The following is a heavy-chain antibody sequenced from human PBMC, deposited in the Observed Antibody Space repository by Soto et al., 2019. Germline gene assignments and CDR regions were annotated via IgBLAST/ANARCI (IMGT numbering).Heavy chain of an antibody. CDR1: GFTFSSYG. CDR2: IWYDGSNK. J-gene: IGHJ6*02. CDR3: ARDDVVKQQLPPYYYYGMDV. Sequence: GGSLRLSCAASGFTFSSYGMHWVRQAPGKGLEWVAVIWYDGSNKYYADSVKGRFTISRDNSKNTLYLQMNSLRAEDTAVYYCARDDVVKQQLPPYYYYGMDVWGQGTTVTVSS. D-gene: IGHD6-13*01. V-gene: IGHV3-33*01.